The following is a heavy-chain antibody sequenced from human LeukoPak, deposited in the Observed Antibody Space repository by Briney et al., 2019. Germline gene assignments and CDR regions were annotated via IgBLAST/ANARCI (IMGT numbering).Heavy chain of an antibody. CDR2: ISPSGGST. Sequence: GASVKVSCKAFGYTFTSNYMHWVRQAPGQGPEWMGVISPSGGSTTYAQKFQGRVTMTRDMSTSTVYMELSSLKSEDTAVCYCARHGTYCRSTSCYETLDYWGQGTLVIVSS. CDR1: GYTFTSNY. J-gene: IGHJ4*02. CDR3: ARHGTYCRSTSCYETLDY. D-gene: IGHD2-2*01. V-gene: IGHV1-46*01.